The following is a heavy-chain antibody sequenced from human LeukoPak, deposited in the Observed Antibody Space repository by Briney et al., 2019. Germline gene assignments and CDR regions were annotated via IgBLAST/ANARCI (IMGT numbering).Heavy chain of an antibody. CDR3: ARLYDFWSGYYREDWFDP. CDR1: GGSISSYY. D-gene: IGHD3-3*01. CDR2: IYYSGST. J-gene: IGHJ5*02. V-gene: IGHV4-59*08. Sequence: SETLSLTCTVSGGSISSYYWSWIRQPPGKGLEWIGYIYYSGSTNYNPSLKSRVTISLDTSRNQFSLKLSSVTAADTAVYYCARLYDFWSGYYREDWFDPWGQGTLVTVSS.